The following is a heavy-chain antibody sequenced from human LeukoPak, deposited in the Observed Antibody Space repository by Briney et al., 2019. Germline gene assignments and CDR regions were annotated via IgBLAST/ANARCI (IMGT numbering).Heavy chain of an antibody. Sequence: GGSLRLSCAASGFTFSSYAMSWVRQAPGKGLEWVSAISGSGGSTYYADSVKGRFTISRDNSKNTLYLQMNSLRAEDTAVYYCAKVVTPSLVIYYYYGVDVWGQGTTVTVSS. CDR2: ISGSGGST. J-gene: IGHJ6*02. CDR1: GFTFSSYA. CDR3: AKVVTPSLVIYYYYGVDV. D-gene: IGHD4-23*01. V-gene: IGHV3-23*01.